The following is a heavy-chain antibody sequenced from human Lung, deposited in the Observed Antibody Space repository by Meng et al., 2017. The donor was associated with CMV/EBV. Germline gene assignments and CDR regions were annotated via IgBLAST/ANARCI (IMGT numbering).Heavy chain of an antibody. CDR2: ISNSGNTI. D-gene: IGHD1-20*01. CDR1: FRFSDYY. CDR3: ATTIIDNWNDEDRFDS. Sequence: FRFSDYYLRWMRRAPGKGLEWISQISNSGNTISYGSSLQSLFTISRDNAKNSLFLHMISLRVEDTAVYYCATTIIDNWNDEDRFDSWGQGTLVTVSS. V-gene: IGHV3-11*01. J-gene: IGHJ4*02.